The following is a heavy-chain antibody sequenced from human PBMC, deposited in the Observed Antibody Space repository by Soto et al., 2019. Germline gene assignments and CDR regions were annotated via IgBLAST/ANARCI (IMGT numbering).Heavy chain of an antibody. CDR3: AGEPWWESEF. V-gene: IGHV3-7*05. CDR2: IEKDGSEK. CDR1: GLTFGNYW. Sequence: EVQLVESGGGLVQPGGSLRLSCAASGLTFGNYWMSWVRQAPGKGLEWVANIEKDGSEKNYVDPVKGRFTITRDNAKNSLFLETDGLRAADTAIYYCAGEPWWESEFWGPGTHAPVSS. D-gene: IGHD1-26*01. J-gene: IGHJ4*02.